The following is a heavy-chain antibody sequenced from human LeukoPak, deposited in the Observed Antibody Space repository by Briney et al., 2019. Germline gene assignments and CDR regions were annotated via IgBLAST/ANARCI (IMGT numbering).Heavy chain of an antibody. Sequence: PSEALLLICSVSGGSISSYYWSWIRQPPGKGLEWFEYIYYSGSTNYNPSLKSRVTISVDTSKNQFSLKLSSVTAADTAVYYCARAPPMYYYGMDVWGQGTTVTVSS. V-gene: IGHV4-59*01. CDR2: IYYSGST. CDR1: GGSISSYY. J-gene: IGHJ6*02. CDR3: ARAPPMYYYGMDV.